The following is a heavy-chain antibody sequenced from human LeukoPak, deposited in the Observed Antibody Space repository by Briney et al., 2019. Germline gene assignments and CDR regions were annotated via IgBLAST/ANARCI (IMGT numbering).Heavy chain of an antibody. D-gene: IGHD6-13*01. CDR2: IRSSSRTT. V-gene: IGHV3-48*04. CDR3: AREDIAAAGNWFDP. Sequence: GGSLRLSCAASGLTFSSHSMNWVRQAPGKGLEWVSHIRSSSRTTYYADSVRGRFTISRDNAKNSLYLQMNSLRAEDTAVYYCAREDIAAAGNWFDPWGQGTLVTVSS. J-gene: IGHJ5*02. CDR1: GLTFSSHS.